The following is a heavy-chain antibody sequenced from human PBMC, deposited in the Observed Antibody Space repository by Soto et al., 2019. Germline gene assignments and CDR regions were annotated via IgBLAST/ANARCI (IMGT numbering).Heavy chain of an antibody. J-gene: IGHJ4*02. Sequence: SQTLPRTCALYGGSFSGYYWCWIRQPPGKGLEWIGSIYYSGSSYYNPSLKSRVTMSVDTSKSQFQFSLKLTSVTAADTAVYYCARRSGRTFDYWGQGPLVTVSS. CDR3: ARRSGRTFDY. CDR2: IYYSGSS. CDR1: GGSFSGYY. D-gene: IGHD3-10*01. V-gene: IGHV4-34*01.